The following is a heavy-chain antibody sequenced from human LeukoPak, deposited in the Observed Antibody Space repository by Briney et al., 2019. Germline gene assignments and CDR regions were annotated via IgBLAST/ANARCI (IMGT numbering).Heavy chain of an antibody. CDR1: GFSFSTYT. CDR3: ATDGWNF. CDR2: ISTSSYI. Sequence: PGGSLRLSCVASGFSFSTYTMDWVRQAPGKGLEWISSISTSSYIYYADSVKGRFTISRDNAKNFLYLQMNSLRAEDTAIYYCATDGWNFWGQGTLVTVSS. J-gene: IGHJ4*02. V-gene: IGHV3-21*01. D-gene: IGHD5-24*01.